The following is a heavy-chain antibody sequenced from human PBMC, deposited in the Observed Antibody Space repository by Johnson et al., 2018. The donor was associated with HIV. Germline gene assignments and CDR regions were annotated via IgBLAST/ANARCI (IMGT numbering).Heavy chain of an antibody. CDR1: GLNFSDYG. CDR2: ISFDGSNE. CDR3: ASMVTTGGDAFDI. J-gene: IGHJ3*02. V-gene: IGHV3-30*04. D-gene: IGHD2-21*02. Sequence: QVQLVESGGGVVQPGRSVRLSCVVSGLNFSDYGMHWVRQAPGKGLEWVAIISFDGSNEYYADSVKGRFTISRDNSKNTLYLQMNSLRAEDTAVYYCASMVTTGGDAFDIWDQGTMVTVSS.